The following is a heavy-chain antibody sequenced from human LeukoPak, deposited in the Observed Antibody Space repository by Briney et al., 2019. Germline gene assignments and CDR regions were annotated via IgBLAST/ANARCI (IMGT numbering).Heavy chain of an antibody. V-gene: IGHV4-34*01. CDR3: ARQGSGVVTSYYYMDV. Sequence: PSETLSLTCAVYGGSFSGYYWSWIRQPPGKGLEWIGEINHSGSTNYNPSLKSRVTISVDTSKNQFSLKLSSVTAADTAVYYCARQGSGVVTSYYYMDVWGKGTTVTISS. D-gene: IGHD2-21*02. J-gene: IGHJ6*03. CDR2: INHSGST. CDR1: GGSFSGYY.